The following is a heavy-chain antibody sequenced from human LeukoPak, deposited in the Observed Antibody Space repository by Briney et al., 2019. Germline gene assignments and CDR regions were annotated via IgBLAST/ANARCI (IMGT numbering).Heavy chain of an antibody. CDR3: ARDDGNTWLLDS. J-gene: IGHJ4*02. D-gene: IGHD5-24*01. V-gene: IGHV1-3*01. Sequence: VSVKVSCKASGYTFSTYAMHWVRQAPGQSLEWMGWIIPGNGNTKYSQNFQGRVTITTDTSASTAYMELSSLRSEDTAMYYCARDDGNTWLLDSWGQGTLVTVSS. CDR2: IIPGNGNT. CDR1: GYTFSTYA.